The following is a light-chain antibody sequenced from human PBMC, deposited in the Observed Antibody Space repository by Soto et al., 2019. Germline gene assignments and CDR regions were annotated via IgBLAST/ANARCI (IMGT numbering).Light chain of an antibody. CDR2: GAS. Sequence: EIVMTQSPAILSVSPGERATLSCRASQSVSSNLAWYQQKPGQPPRLLIYGASTRATGIPARFSGSGSGTEVTLTISSLQSEDFAVYYCQQYNNWPRAFGQGAKVEIK. CDR3: QQYNNWPRA. V-gene: IGKV3-15*01. J-gene: IGKJ1*01. CDR1: QSVSSN.